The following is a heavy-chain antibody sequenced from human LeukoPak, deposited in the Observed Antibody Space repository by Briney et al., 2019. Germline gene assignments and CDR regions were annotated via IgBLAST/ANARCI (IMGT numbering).Heavy chain of an antibody. V-gene: IGHV4-59*01. Sequence: SETLSLTCTASGGSISSYYWSWIRQPPGKGLEWIGYIYYSGSAYYNPSFKSRVTISVDTVKNQFSLKLSSVAAEDTAVYYCARAIEPGGGYFDYWGQATLVTVSS. D-gene: IGHD3-16*01. J-gene: IGHJ4*02. CDR1: GGSISSYY. CDR2: IYYSGSA. CDR3: ARAIEPGGGYFDY.